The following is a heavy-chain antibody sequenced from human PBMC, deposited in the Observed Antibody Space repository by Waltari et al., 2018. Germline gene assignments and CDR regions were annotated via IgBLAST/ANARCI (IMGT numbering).Heavy chain of an antibody. V-gene: IGHV3-48*03. CDR1: GFTFSSYE. D-gene: IGHD4-17*01. J-gene: IGHJ4*02. CDR3: ARGAATVTTYYFDY. CDR2: ISSSGSTI. Sequence: EVQLVESGGGLVQPGGSLRLSCAASGFTFSSYEMNWVRQAPGKGLEWGSYISSSGSTIYYADSVKGRFTISRDNAKNSLYLQMNSLRAEDTAVYYCARGAATVTTYYFDYWGQGTLVTVSS.